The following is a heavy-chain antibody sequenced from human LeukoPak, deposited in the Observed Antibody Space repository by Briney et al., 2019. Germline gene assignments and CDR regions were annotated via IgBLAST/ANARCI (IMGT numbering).Heavy chain of an antibody. J-gene: IGHJ4*02. Sequence: GRSLRLSCAASGFTFDDYAMHWVRQAPGKGLEWVSGISWNSGSIVYADSVKGRFTISRDNAKNSLYLQMNSLRAEDTALYYCAKDMPEGIAAPAGPADYWGQGTLVTVSS. D-gene: IGHD6-13*01. CDR1: GFTFDDYA. CDR2: ISWNSGSI. CDR3: AKDMPEGIAAPAGPADY. V-gene: IGHV3-9*01.